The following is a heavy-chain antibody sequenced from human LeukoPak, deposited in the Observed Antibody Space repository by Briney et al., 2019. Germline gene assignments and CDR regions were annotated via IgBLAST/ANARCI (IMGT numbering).Heavy chain of an antibody. Sequence: GGSLRLSCAASGFTFSSYGMHWVRQAPGKGLEWVAVISYDGSNKYYADSVKGRFTISRDNSKNTLYLQMNSLRAEDTAVYYCAKDNGYGGNSEADYWGQGTLVTVSS. D-gene: IGHD4-23*01. CDR2: ISYDGSNK. CDR1: GFTFSSYG. V-gene: IGHV3-30*18. CDR3: AKDNGYGGNSEADY. J-gene: IGHJ4*02.